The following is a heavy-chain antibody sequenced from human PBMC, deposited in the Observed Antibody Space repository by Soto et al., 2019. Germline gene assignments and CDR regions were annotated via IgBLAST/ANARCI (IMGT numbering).Heavy chain of an antibody. Sequence: SETLSLTCAVYGGSFSGYYLSWIRQPPGKGLEWIGEINHSGSTNYNPSLKSRVTMSVDTSKNQFSLKLSSVTAADTAVYYCARDRYSSGWRRYYFDYWGQGTLVTVSS. J-gene: IGHJ4*02. D-gene: IGHD6-19*01. CDR3: ARDRYSSGWRRYYFDY. CDR1: GGSFSGYY. V-gene: IGHV4-34*01. CDR2: INHSGST.